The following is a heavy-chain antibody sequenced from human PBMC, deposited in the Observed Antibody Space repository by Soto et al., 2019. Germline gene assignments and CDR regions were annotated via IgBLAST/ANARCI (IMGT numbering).Heavy chain of an antibody. CDR3: AREAV. CDR1: GFTFSGYW. V-gene: IGHV3-7*05. Sequence: PGESLKISCAASGFTFSGYWMSWVRQAPGKGLEWVANIKQDGSEQFYVDSVKGRFTISRDNAKNSLYLQMNSLRAEDTAVYYCAREAVWGQGTTVTVSS. CDR2: IKQDGSEQ. J-gene: IGHJ6*02.